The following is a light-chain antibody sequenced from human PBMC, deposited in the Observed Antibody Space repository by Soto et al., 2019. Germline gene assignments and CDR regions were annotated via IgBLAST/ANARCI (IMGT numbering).Light chain of an antibody. J-gene: IGKJ4*01. CDR3: QQYHTWPVT. CDR1: QSVRTN. Sequence: EIVMTPSPATLSVSPGERFTFSFRASQSVRTNIAWYPHKPGQAPRLLISYESTGASGLPARFSGSGSGTECTLTINSLQSEDFAVYYCQQYHTWPVTGGGGTKGDIK. V-gene: IGKV3-15*01. CDR2: YES.